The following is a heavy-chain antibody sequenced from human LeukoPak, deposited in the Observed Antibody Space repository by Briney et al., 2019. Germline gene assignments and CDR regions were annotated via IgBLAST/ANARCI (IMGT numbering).Heavy chain of an antibody. J-gene: IGHJ4*02. CDR3: ARDLWFGEYPTYYFDY. Sequence: ASVKVSCKASGYTFTSYYMHWVRQPPGQGLEWMRIINPSGGSTSYAQKFQGRVTMTRDTSTSTVYMELSSLRSEDTAVYYCARDLWFGEYPTYYFDYWGQGTLATVSS. V-gene: IGHV1-46*01. CDR1: GYTFTSYY. D-gene: IGHD3-10*01. CDR2: INPSGGST.